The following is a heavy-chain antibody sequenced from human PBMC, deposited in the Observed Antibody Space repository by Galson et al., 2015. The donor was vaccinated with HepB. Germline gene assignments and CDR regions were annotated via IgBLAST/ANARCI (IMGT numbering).Heavy chain of an antibody. J-gene: IGHJ3*02. CDR3: ARASLPYQLLGTFDI. V-gene: IGHV1-69*13. Sequence: SVKVSCKASGGTFSTYAITWVRQAPGKGLEWMGGIIPIFGTANYAQKFQDRVTITADESTTTAYMELSSLRSGDTAVYYCARASLPYQLLGTFDIWGQGTMVTVSS. D-gene: IGHD2-2*01. CDR1: GGTFSTYA. CDR2: IIPIFGTA.